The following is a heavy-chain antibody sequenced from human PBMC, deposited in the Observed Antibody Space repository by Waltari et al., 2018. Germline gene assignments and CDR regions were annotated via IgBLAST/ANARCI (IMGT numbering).Heavy chain of an antibody. CDR3: ARRAVVTMVRGVIIRTWYFDL. CDR2: IKHSGST. J-gene: IGHJ2*01. V-gene: IGHV4-34*01. CDR1: GGSFSGYY. D-gene: IGHD3-10*01. Sequence: QVQLQQWGAGLLKPSETLSLTCAVYGGSFSGYYWSWIRQPPGKGLEWIVEIKHSGSTNYNPSLKSRVTISVDTCKNQFSLKLSSVTAADTAVYYCARRAVVTMVRGVIIRTWYFDLWGRGTLVTVSS.